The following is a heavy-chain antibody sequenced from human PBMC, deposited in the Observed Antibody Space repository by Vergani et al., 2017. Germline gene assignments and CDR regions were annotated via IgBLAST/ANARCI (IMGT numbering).Heavy chain of an antibody. CDR1: GYTFTSYD. V-gene: IGHV1-8*03. D-gene: IGHD2-15*01. Sequence: QVQLVQSGAEVKRPGASVMVSCKASGYTFTSYDINWVRQASGQGFEWMGWMNPISGSTDSAENFQGRLTIIRDTSSNTIYMQLNSLKSDDTAVYYCVRAQRGYATSGTYLYYFDSWGQGTLVTVSS. J-gene: IGHJ4*02. CDR2: MNPISGST. CDR3: VRAQRGYATSGTYLYYFDS.